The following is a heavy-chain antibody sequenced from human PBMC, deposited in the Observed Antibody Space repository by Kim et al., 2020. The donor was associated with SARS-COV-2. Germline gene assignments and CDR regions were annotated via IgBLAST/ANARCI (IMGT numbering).Heavy chain of an antibody. Sequence: SETLSLTCPVSGYSISSGYYWGWVRQPPGTGLEWIGSIYHSGYTYYNPSLRSRVTISVDTSKNQFSLKLSSVTAADTAVYYCARNTVTTNWYFDLWGRGTLVTVSS. J-gene: IGHJ2*01. CDR3: ARNTVTTNWYFDL. CDR1: GYSISSGYY. V-gene: IGHV4-38-2*01. CDR2: IYHSGYT. D-gene: IGHD4-17*01.